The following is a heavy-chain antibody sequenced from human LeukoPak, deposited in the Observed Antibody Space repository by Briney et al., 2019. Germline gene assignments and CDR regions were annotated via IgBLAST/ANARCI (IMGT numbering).Heavy chain of an antibody. CDR2: IYYSGST. V-gene: IGHV4-61*01. Sequence: SETLSLTCTVSGDSVSRSSYYWTWIRQPPGKGLEWIGYIYYSGSTNYNPSLKSRVTISVDTSKNQFSLKLSSVTAADTAVYYCARDRGYSYGYRAPFYYYGMDVWGQGTTVTVSS. D-gene: IGHD5-18*01. CDR1: GDSVSRSSYY. J-gene: IGHJ6*02. CDR3: ARDRGYSYGYRAPFYYYGMDV.